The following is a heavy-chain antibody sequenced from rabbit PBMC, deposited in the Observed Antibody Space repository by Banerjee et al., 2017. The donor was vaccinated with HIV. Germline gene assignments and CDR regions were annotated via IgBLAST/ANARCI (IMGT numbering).Heavy chain of an antibody. Sequence: QEQLEESGGDLVKPEGSLTLTCTASGFSFSSSYWICWVRQAPGKGLEWIACIYTSSGSTYYASWAKGRFTVSKTSSTTVTLQMTSLTAADTATYFCARRPNSGYYDLWGQGTLVTVS. CDR2: IYTSSGST. D-gene: IGHD1-1*01. CDR3: ARRPNSGYYDL. J-gene: IGHJ3*01. CDR1: GFSFSSSYW. V-gene: IGHV1S45*01.